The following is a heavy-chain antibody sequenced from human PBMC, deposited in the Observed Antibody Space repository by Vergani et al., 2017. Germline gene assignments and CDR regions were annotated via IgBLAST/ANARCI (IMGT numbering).Heavy chain of an antibody. CDR1: GFPFSDYG. CDR3: ARDFLTRVTTGDYYYRGG. V-gene: IGHV3-30*03. D-gene: IGHD1-1*01. Sequence: QVQLVESGGGEVQPGRSLRLSCSAAGFPFSDYGVHWVRQAPGKGLEWVSVISYDGNKKNYADSVKGRFTISRDNSKNTLYLEMNALRAEDTAVYYCARDFLTRVTTGDYYYRGGWGKGATVTVSS. CDR2: ISYDGNKK. J-gene: IGHJ6*03.